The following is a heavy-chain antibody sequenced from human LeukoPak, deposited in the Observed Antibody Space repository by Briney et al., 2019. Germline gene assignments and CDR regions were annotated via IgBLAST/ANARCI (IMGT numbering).Heavy chain of an antibody. CDR1: GDSISSGTYY. Sequence: SQTLSLTCTVSGDSISSGTYYWSWIRQPAGKGLEWIGRTYSSGSTNYNPSLKSRVTMSVDTSKNQFSLKLSSVTAADTAVYYCARDRGITGATWYFDLWGRGTLVTVSS. V-gene: IGHV4-61*02. D-gene: IGHD1-20*01. CDR3: ARDRGITGATWYFDL. J-gene: IGHJ2*01. CDR2: TYSSGST.